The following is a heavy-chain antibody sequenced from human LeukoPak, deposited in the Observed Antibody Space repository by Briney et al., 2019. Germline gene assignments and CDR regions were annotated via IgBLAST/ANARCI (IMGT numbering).Heavy chain of an antibody. D-gene: IGHD3/OR15-3a*01. V-gene: IGHV4-39*07. CDR1: GGSVSSNDYF. Sequence: SETLSLTCTVSGGSVSSNDYFWGWIRQSAAKGLEWIGSVDYSGDTYYNPSLKSRLTISIDTSRNQFSRRLSSVTAAGADTAVYYCVREVNHYGLRRNSFDPWGQGLKVTVSS. J-gene: IGHJ5*02. CDR2: VDYSGDT. CDR3: VREVNHYGLRRNSFDP.